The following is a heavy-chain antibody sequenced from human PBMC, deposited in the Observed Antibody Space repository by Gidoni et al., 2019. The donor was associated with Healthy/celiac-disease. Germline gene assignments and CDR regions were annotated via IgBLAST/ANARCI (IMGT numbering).Heavy chain of an antibody. Sequence: QVQLQQWGAGLLKPSETLSLTCAVYGGSFSGYYWSWIRQPPGKGLEWIGEINHSGSTNYNPSLKSRVTISVDTSKNQFSLKLSSVTAADTAVYYCARGREYSYGRENWYFDLWGRGTLVTVSS. J-gene: IGHJ2*01. CDR2: INHSGST. CDR3: ARGREYSYGRENWYFDL. V-gene: IGHV4-34*01. D-gene: IGHD5-18*01. CDR1: GGSFSGYY.